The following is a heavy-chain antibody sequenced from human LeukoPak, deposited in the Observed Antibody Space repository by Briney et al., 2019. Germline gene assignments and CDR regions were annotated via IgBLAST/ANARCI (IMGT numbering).Heavy chain of an antibody. CDR1: GFTFSDYY. V-gene: IGHV3-11*04. D-gene: IGHD2-2*01. Sequence: GWSLRLSCAASGFTFSDYYMSWIRQAPGKGLEWVSYISSSSSTIYYADSVKGRFTISRDNAKNSLYLQMNSLRAEDTAVYYCARPADIAVVPAAPPGYMDVWGKGTTVTVSS. CDR2: ISSSSSTI. J-gene: IGHJ6*03. CDR3: ARPADIAVVPAAPPGYMDV.